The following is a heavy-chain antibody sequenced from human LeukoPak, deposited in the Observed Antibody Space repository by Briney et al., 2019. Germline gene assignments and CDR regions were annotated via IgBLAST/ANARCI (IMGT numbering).Heavy chain of an antibody. Sequence: GGSLRLSCAASGFTFSSYAMSWVRQAPWKGLEWVSAISGSGGSTYYADSVKGRFTISRDNSKNTLYLQMNSLRAEDTAVYYCVESYDFWSGLDYWGQGTLVTVSS. CDR2: ISGSGGST. D-gene: IGHD3-3*01. CDR3: VESYDFWSGLDY. CDR1: GFTFSSYA. J-gene: IGHJ4*02. V-gene: IGHV3-23*01.